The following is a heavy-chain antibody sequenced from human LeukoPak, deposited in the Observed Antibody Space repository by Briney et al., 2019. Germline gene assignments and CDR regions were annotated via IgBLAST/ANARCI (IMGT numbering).Heavy chain of an antibody. CDR2: INWNGGST. Sequence: GGSLRLSCAASGFTFDDYGMSWVRQAPGKGLEWVSGINWNGGSTGYADSVKGRFTISRDNAKNSLYLQMNSLRAEDTALYYCAKSPVWGSYSAFDIWGQGTMVTVSS. V-gene: IGHV3-20*04. D-gene: IGHD3-16*01. J-gene: IGHJ3*02. CDR3: AKSPVWGSYSAFDI. CDR1: GFTFDDYG.